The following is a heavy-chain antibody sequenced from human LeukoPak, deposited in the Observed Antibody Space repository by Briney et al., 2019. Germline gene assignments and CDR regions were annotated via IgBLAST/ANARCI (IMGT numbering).Heavy chain of an antibody. Sequence: PGGSLRLSCAASGFTFSSYEMNWVRQAPGKGLEWVSYICSSGTTIYYADSVRGRFTISRDNGGNSLYLQMNSLRVEDTALYYCARLNQPLRSYYYYGLDVWGRGTTVTVSS. CDR1: GFTFSSYE. CDR2: ICSSGTTI. CDR3: ARLNQPLRSYYYYGLDV. V-gene: IGHV3-48*03. J-gene: IGHJ6*02. D-gene: IGHD1-14*01.